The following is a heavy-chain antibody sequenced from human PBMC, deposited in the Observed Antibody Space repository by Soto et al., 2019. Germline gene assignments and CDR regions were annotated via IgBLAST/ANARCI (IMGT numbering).Heavy chain of an antibody. J-gene: IGHJ4*02. CDR3: ARGSPVATDY. CDR2: IYYSEST. Sequence: SETLSLTCTVSGGSISGYYWSWIRQPPGKGLEWIGYIYYSESTNYNPSLKSRVIISVDTSNNQFSLRLSSVTAADTAVYYCARGSPVATDYWGQGTLVTVSS. CDR1: GGSISGYY. V-gene: IGHV4-59*12. D-gene: IGHD2-21*02.